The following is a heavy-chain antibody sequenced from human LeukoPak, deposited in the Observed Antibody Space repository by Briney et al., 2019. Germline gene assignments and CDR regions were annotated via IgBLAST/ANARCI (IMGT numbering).Heavy chain of an antibody. D-gene: IGHD7-27*01. V-gene: IGHV3-7*01. J-gene: IGHJ4*02. Sequence: GGSLRLSCAASGFTFSSYWMSWVRQAPGKGLEWVANIKQDGSEKYYVDSVKGRFTISRDNAKNSLYLQMNSLRAEDTAVYYCARDRELGIVRYFDYWDQGTLVTVSS. CDR1: GFTFSSYW. CDR3: ARDRELGIVRYFDY. CDR2: IKQDGSEK.